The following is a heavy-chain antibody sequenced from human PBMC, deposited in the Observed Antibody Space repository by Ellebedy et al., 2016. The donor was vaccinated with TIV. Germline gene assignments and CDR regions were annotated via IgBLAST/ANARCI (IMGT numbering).Heavy chain of an antibody. CDR1: GFTFSSYG. CDR3: ARAIVVVAVNWFDP. CDR2: ISYDGSNK. J-gene: IGHJ5*02. V-gene: IGHV3-30*03. Sequence: GESLKISXAASGFTFSSYGMHWVRQAPGKGLEWVAVISYDGSNKYYADSVKGRFTISRDNSKNTLYLQMNSLRAEDTAVYYCARAIVVVAVNWFDPWGQGTLVTVSS. D-gene: IGHD2-15*01.